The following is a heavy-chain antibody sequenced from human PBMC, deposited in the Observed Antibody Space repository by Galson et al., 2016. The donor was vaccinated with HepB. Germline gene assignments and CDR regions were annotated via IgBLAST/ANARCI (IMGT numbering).Heavy chain of an antibody. CDR1: GGSISNYY. V-gene: IGHV4-59*12. J-gene: IGHJ6*02. Sequence: SETLSLTCTVSGGSISNYYWSWIRQPPGKRLEWIGYVPDSGSANYNPSLKSRVSISVDTSKHQFSLKLTSVTGADPAVYYCARETIQFRGKVRLSLHGMDVWGQGTTVTVSS. D-gene: IGHD3-10*01. CDR3: ARETIQFRGKVRLSLHGMDV. CDR2: VPDSGSA.